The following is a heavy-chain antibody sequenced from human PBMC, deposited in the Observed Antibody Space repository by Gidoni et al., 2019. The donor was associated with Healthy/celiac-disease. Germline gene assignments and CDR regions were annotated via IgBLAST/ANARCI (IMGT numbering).Heavy chain of an antibody. J-gene: IGHJ4*02. D-gene: IGHD6-19*01. Sequence: EVQLLESGGGLVQPGGSLRLSCAASGFTFSSYAMSWVRQAPGKGLEWVSAISGSGGSTYYADSVKGRFTISRDNSKNTLYLQMNSLRAEDTAVYYCAKDRIPYSSGWYVFDYWGQGTLVTVSS. CDR2: ISGSGGST. V-gene: IGHV3-23*01. CDR3: AKDRIPYSSGWYVFDY. CDR1: GFTFSSYA.